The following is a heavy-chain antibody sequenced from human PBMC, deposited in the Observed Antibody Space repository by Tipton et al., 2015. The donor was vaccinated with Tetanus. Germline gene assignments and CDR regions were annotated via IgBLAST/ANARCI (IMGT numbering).Heavy chain of an antibody. Sequence: QSGPEVKKPGSSVKVSCKASGGTFSSYAISWVQQAPGQGLEWMGGIIPIFGTANYAQKFQGGVTITADKSTSTAYMELSSLRSEDTAVYYCARPYCSGGSCYFDYWGQGTLVTVSS. CDR1: GGTFSSYA. J-gene: IGHJ4*02. V-gene: IGHV1-69*06. CDR3: ARPYCSGGSCYFDY. CDR2: IIPIFGTA. D-gene: IGHD2-15*01.